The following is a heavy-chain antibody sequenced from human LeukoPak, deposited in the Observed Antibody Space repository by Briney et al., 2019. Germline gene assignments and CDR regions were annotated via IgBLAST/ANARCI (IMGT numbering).Heavy chain of an antibody. Sequence: ASVKVSCKASGYTFTGYYMHWVRQAPGQGLEWMGWINPNSGGTNYAQKFQGRVTMTTDTSTSTAYMELRSLRFDDTAVYYCARDRGGGAPDYWGQGSLVTVSS. CDR3: ARDRGGGAPDY. D-gene: IGHD2-15*01. V-gene: IGHV1-2*02. CDR1: GYTFTGYY. CDR2: INPNSGGT. J-gene: IGHJ4*02.